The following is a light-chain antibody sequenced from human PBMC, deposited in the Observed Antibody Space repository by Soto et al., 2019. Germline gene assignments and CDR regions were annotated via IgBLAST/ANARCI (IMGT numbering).Light chain of an antibody. J-gene: IGKJ1*01. V-gene: IGKV3-20*01. CDR3: QQYERSPGT. CDR2: GAS. CDR1: QSVGSNY. Sequence: EIVLTQSPGTLSLSPGDRATLSCRASQSVGSNYIAWYQQKPGQAPRLLMHGASNRATGIPDRFSGSGSGTDFTLTINRLEPEDFAVYYCQQYERSPGTFGQGTKVDIK.